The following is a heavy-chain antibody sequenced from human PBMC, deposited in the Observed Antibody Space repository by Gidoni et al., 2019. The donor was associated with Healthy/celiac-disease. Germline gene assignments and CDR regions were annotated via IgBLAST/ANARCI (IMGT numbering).Heavy chain of an antibody. D-gene: IGHD3-22*01. Sequence: QVQLVASGGCFVPPGRSLRLSCAASGFPFSSYGMHWVRQAPGKGLEWVAVISYDGRNKYYADSVKGRFTISRDNSKNTRYLQMNSLRAEETAVYYCAKDLRAITMIGVGLGYWGQGTLVTVSS. CDR2: ISYDGRNK. V-gene: IGHV3-30*18. J-gene: IGHJ4*02. CDR3: AKDLRAITMIGVGLGY. CDR1: GFPFSSYG.